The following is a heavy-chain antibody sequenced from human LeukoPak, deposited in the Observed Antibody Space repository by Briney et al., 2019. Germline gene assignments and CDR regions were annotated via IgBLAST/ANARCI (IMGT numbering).Heavy chain of an antibody. J-gene: IGHJ4*02. Sequence: SETLSLTCTVSGGSISSGGYYWSWIRQHPGKGLEWIGYIYYSGSTYYNPSLKSRVTISVDTSRNQFSLKLSSVTAADTAVYYCARGSSGGPAGFDYWGQGTLVTVSS. V-gene: IGHV4-31*03. D-gene: IGHD6-13*01. CDR2: IYYSGST. CDR1: GGSISSGGYY. CDR3: ARGSSGGPAGFDY.